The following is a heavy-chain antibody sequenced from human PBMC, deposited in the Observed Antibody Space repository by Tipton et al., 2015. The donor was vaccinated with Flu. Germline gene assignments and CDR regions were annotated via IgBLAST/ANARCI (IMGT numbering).Heavy chain of an antibody. J-gene: IGHJ6*02. D-gene: IGHD3-10*01. CDR1: GFSLNDYA. Sequence: SLRLSCVASGFSLNDYAMHWVRQAPGKGLECVSGISWNSGNRGYVDSVEGRFTISRDNAKNSVYLQMNSLRTEDTALYYCAKEEGYGSGHYAMDVWGQGTTVTVSS. CDR3: AKEEGYGSGHYAMDV. V-gene: IGHV3-9*01. CDR2: ISWNSGNR.